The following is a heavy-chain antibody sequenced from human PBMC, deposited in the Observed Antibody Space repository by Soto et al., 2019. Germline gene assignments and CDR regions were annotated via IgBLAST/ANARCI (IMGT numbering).Heavy chain of an antibody. CDR2: ISGSGGST. Sequence: PGGSLRLSCAASGFTFSSYAMNWVRQAPGKGLEWVSGISGSGGSTYYADSVKGRFTISRDNSKNTLYLEMNSLRAEDTAVYLCAKDPPSGGWPRGYFDYWGQGTLVTVSS. CDR3: AKDPPSGGWPRGYFDY. D-gene: IGHD6-19*01. V-gene: IGHV3-23*01. J-gene: IGHJ4*02. CDR1: GFTFSSYA.